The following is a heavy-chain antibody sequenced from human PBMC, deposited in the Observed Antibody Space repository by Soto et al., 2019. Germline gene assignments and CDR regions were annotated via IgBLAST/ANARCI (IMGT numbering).Heavy chain of an antibody. CDR2: IYHTGTT. V-gene: IGHV4-30-2*01. D-gene: IGHD3-22*01. CDR1: YFKIINRFYS. CDR3: ARGANYYDSSGSSCFDP. Sequence: FSYFKIINRFYSLTSKKKPPGMGLEWIGFIYHTGTTYYNPSLKSRVTISVDRSKNQFSLKLNSVTAADTAVYYCARGANYYDSSGSSCFDPWGQGALVIVFS. J-gene: IGHJ5*02.